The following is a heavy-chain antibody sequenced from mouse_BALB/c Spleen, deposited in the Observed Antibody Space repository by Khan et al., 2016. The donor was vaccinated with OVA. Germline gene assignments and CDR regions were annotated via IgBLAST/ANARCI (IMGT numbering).Heavy chain of an antibody. CDR3: ARGRAY. CDR1: GYSITSDYA. CDR2: ITYSGSP. J-gene: IGHJ3*01. V-gene: IGHV3-2*02. Sequence: VQLKQSGPGLVKPSQSLSLTCTVSGYSITSDYAWNWIRQFPGNKLEWMGSITYSGSPSYTPSLKSRISITRDTSKNQFFLQLNSVTTEDTATYYCARGRAYWGQGTLVTVSA.